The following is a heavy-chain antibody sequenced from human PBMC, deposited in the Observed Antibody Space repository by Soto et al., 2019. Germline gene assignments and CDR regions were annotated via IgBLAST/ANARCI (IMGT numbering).Heavy chain of an antibody. V-gene: IGHV3-30-3*01. CDR2: ISYDGSNK. CDR1: GFTFSSYA. D-gene: IGHD3-16*02. J-gene: IGHJ4*02. Sequence: GGSLRLSCAASGFTFSSYAMHWVRQAPGKGLEWVAVISYDGSNKYYADSVKGRFTISRDNSKNTLYLQMNSLRAEDTAVYYCARGDYVWGSYRLTLDYWGQGTLVTVSS. CDR3: ARGDYVWGSYRLTLDY.